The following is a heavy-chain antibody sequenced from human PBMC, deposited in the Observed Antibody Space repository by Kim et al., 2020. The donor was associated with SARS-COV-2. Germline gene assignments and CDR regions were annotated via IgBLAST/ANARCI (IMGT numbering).Heavy chain of an antibody. CDR1: GYTFTSYY. CDR2: INPSGGST. V-gene: IGHV1-46*01. CDR3: ARTYYDILTGSYYFDY. J-gene: IGHJ4*02. D-gene: IGHD3-9*01. Sequence: ASVKVSCKASGYTFTSYYMHWVRQAPGQGLEWMGIINPSGGSTSYAQKFQGRVTMTRDTSTSTVYMELSRLRSEDTAVYYCARTYYDILTGSYYFDYWGQGTLVTVSS.